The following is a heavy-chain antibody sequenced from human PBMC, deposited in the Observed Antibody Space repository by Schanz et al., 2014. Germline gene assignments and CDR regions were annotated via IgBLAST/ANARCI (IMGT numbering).Heavy chain of an antibody. CDR3: ARRYSSGWYEFDY. D-gene: IGHD6-19*01. V-gene: IGHV1-46*03. CDR1: GYTFTSYY. J-gene: IGHJ4*02. CDR2: INPSGGST. Sequence: QVQLVQSGAEVKKPGASVKVSCKASGYTFTSYYMHWVRQAPGQGLEWMGIINPSGGSTSYAQKFQGRVSMTRDTSTSTVYMYLSRLRSEDTAVYYCARRYSSGWYEFDYWGQGTLVTVSS.